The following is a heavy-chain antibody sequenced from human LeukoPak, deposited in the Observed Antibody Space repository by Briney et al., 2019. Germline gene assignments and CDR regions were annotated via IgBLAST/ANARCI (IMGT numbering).Heavy chain of an antibody. CDR2: ISSSSSYI. CDR3: ASLHDSLRYFDWFLENYYYMDV. V-gene: IGHV3-21*01. J-gene: IGHJ6*03. Sequence: PGGSLRLSCAASGFTFSSYSMNWVRQAPGKGLEWVSSISSSSSYIYYADSVKGRFTISRDNAKNSLYLQMNSLRAEDTAVYYCASLHDSLRYFDWFLENYYYMDVWGKGTTVTVSS. CDR1: GFTFSSYS. D-gene: IGHD3-9*01.